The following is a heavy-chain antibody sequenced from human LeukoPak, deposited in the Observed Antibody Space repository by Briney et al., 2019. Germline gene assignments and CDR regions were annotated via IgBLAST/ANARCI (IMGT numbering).Heavy chain of an antibody. CDR3: ARDAYFDWAYYFDY. Sequence: SDTLSLTCTVSSGSISIYYWSWIRQPAGKGLEWIGRIYTSGSTNYNPSLKSRVTMSVDTSKNQFSLKLSSVTAADTAVYYCARDAYFDWAYYFDYWGQGTLVTVSS. J-gene: IGHJ4*02. V-gene: IGHV4-4*07. CDR2: IYTSGST. D-gene: IGHD3-9*01. CDR1: SGSISIYY.